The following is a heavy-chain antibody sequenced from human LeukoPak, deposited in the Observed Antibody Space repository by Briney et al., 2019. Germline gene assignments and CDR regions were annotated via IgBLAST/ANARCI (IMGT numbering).Heavy chain of an antibody. CDR1: GYTFTSYD. Sequence: AASVKVSCKASGYTFTSYDINWVRQATGQGLEWMGWMNPNSGNTGYAQKFQGRVTMPRNTSISTAYMELSSLRSEDTAVYYCAREVATDYYYYYGMDVWGQGTTVTVSS. CDR2: MNPNSGNT. CDR3: AREVATDYYYYYGMDV. J-gene: IGHJ6*02. V-gene: IGHV1-8*01. D-gene: IGHD5-12*01.